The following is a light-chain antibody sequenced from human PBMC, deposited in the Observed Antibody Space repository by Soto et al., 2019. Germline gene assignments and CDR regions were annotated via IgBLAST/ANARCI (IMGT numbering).Light chain of an antibody. J-gene: IGKJ1*01. CDR2: AAS. Sequence: EIVMTQSPATLSVSPGERATLSCRASQSVSSNLAWYQQKPGQAPRLLIYAASNRATGVPARFSGSGSGTEFTLTISSLQSEDFAVYYCQQYNNWPPWWTFGQGTKVDIK. CDR3: QQYNNWPPWWT. CDR1: QSVSSN. V-gene: IGKV3-15*01.